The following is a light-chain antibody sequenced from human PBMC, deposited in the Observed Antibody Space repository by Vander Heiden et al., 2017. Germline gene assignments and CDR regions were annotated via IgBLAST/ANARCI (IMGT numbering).Light chain of an antibody. J-gene: IGLJ2*01. V-gene: IGLV2-14*03. Sequence: QSALAQPAPVPGSPGQSITTSCTGTSSDVGAYKYVSWYQQHPGTAPKLIIYDGSKRPSGVSNRFSGSKSGYAASLTISGLQAEDEADYYCSSYTSSRTWVFGGGTKLTVL. CDR1: SSDVGAYKY. CDR2: DGS. CDR3: SSYTSSRTWV.